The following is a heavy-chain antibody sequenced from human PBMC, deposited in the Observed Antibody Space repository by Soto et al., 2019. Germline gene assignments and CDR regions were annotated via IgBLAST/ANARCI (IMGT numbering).Heavy chain of an antibody. V-gene: IGHV4-34*01. Sequence: SETLSLTCAVYGGSFSGYYWSWFRQPPGKGLEWIGEINHSGSTNYNPSLKSPVTISVDTSKNQFSLKLSSVTAADTAVYYCARAGGGVISSYYYYGMDVWGQGTTVT. CDR3: ARAGGGVISSYYYYGMDV. CDR1: GGSFSGYY. CDR2: INHSGST. J-gene: IGHJ6*02. D-gene: IGHD3-16*02.